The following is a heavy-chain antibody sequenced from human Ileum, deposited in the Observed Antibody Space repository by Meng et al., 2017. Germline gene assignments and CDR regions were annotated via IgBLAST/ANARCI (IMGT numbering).Heavy chain of an antibody. V-gene: IGHV4-61*01. D-gene: IGHD3-10*01. CDR1: GGSVSSASYY. CDR3: ARFYGSGTFEVHDY. J-gene: IGHJ4*02. Sequence: VPVPGSGPGLVRPSETLSLTCNVSGGSVSSASYYWSWIRQPPGKGLEWIGLIHYSGSRNYNPSLKSRVTMSVDTSKNQVSLRLTSVTAADTAVYYCARFYGSGTFEVHDYWGQGTLVTVSS. CDR2: IHYSGSR.